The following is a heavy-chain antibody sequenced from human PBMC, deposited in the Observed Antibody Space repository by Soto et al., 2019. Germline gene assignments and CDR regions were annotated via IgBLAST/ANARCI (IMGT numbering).Heavy chain of an antibody. V-gene: IGHV4-59*08. D-gene: IGHD6-19*01. J-gene: IGHJ4*02. Sequence: SETLSLTCTVSGGSISSYYWSWIRQPPGKGLEWIGYIYYSGSTNYNPSLKSRVTISVDTSKNQFSLKLSSVTAADTAVYYCARHYGSSGWLFWGQGTLVTVSS. CDR3: ARHYGSSGWLF. CDR1: GGSISSYY. CDR2: IYYSGST.